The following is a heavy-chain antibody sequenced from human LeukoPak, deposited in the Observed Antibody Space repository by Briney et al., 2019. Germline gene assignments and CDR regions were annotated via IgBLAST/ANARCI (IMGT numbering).Heavy chain of an antibody. CDR1: GFTFSSYW. CDR3: ARDSAGDYFDY. CDR2: IKQDGSEK. V-gene: IGHV3-7*01. Sequence: GGSLRLSCVASGFTFSSYWMSWVRQAPGKGLEWVANIKQDGSEKYYVDSVKGRFTISRDNAKNSLYLQMNSLRAEDTAVYYCARDSAGDYFDYWGQGTLVTVSS. D-gene: IGHD3-10*01. J-gene: IGHJ4*02.